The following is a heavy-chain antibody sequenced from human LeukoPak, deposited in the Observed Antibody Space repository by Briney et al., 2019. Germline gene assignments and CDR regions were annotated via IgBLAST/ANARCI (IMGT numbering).Heavy chain of an antibody. CDR1: GYTFTGYY. D-gene: IGHD3-9*01. V-gene: IGHV1-2*02. Sequence: ASVKVPCKTSGYTFTGYYLFWVRQAPGQGLEWMGWINPNSGGTNYAQKFQGRATMTRDTSIRTAYMELSRLTSDDTAVYYCVRLYDWGRLDYWGQGTLVTVSS. CDR3: VRLYDWGRLDY. J-gene: IGHJ4*02. CDR2: INPNSGGT.